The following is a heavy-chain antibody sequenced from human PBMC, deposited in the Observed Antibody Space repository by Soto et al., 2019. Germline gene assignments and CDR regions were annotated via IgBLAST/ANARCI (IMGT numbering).Heavy chain of an antibody. D-gene: IGHD2-2*01. CDR3: ARQYSSTFGY. Sequence: PSETLSLTCTVSGGSISSSSYYWGWIRQPPGKGLEWIGSIYYSGSTYYNPSLKSRVTISVDTSKNQFSLKLSSVTAADTAVYYCARQYSSTFGYWGQGTLVTVSS. CDR2: IYYSGST. CDR1: GGSISSSSYY. J-gene: IGHJ4*02. V-gene: IGHV4-39*01.